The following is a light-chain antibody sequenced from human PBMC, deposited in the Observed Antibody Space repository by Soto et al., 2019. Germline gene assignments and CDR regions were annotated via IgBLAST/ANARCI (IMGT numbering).Light chain of an antibody. V-gene: IGLV2-14*01. CDR1: SDDIGANNY. J-gene: IGLJ2*01. CDR3: TSYTSASTLV. CDR2: EAA. Sequence: QSVLTQPASVSGSPGQSITISCTGTSDDIGANNYVSWYQHHPGKAPKILIYEAANRPSGISHRFSGSKSGNTASLTISGLQAEDEADCFCTSYTSASTLVFGGGTKLTVL.